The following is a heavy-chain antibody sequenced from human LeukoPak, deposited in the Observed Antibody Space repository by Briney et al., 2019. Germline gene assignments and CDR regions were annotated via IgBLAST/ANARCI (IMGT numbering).Heavy chain of an antibody. CDR2: IYYSGTT. J-gene: IGHJ3*02. CDR3: ARHPFSDGFDI. V-gene: IGHV4-59*08. Sequence: SETLSLTCTVSGGSISSYYWSWIRQPPGKGLEWIGYIYYSGTTNYNPSLKSRVTISVDTSKNQFSLKVNSVTAADTAVYYCARHPFSDGFDIWGQGTMVTVSS. CDR1: GGSISSYY.